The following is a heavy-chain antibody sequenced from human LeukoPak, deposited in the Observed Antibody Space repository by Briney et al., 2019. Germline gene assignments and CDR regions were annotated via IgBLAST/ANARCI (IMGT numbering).Heavy chain of an antibody. D-gene: IGHD3-22*01. V-gene: IGHV3-74*01. CDR2: IKSEGKT. CDR1: GFTFSSYW. J-gene: IGHJ1*01. Sequence: GGSLRLSCAASGFTFSSYWMHWVRQAPGKGLVWVSRIKSEGKTNYADSVKGRFTISRDNAKNTVSLKMNSLRAEDTGVYYCARAPSEIGGYYPEYFRHWGQGTLVTVSS. CDR3: ARAPSEIGGYYPEYFRH.